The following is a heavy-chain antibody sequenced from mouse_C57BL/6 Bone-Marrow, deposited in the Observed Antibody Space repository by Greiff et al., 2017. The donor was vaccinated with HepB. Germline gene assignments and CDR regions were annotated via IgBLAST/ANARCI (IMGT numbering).Heavy chain of an antibody. J-gene: IGHJ1*03. CDR1: GYTFTSYW. D-gene: IGHD2-12*01. CDR3: ARRARYFWYFDV. CDR2: IDPSDSYT. Sequence: QVQLQQPGAELVMPGASVKLSCKASGYTFTSYWMHWVKQRPGQGLEWIGEIDPSDSYTNYNQKFKGKSTLTVDKSSSPAYMQLSSLTSEDSAVYYCARRARYFWYFDVWGTGTTVTVSS. V-gene: IGHV1-69*01.